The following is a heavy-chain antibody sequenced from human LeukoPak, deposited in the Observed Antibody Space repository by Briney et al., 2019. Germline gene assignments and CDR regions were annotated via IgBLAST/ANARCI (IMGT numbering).Heavy chain of an antibody. CDR1: GFTFSSYG. V-gene: IGHV3-33*01. D-gene: IGHD5-24*01. CDR3: ARDLLKDGLIGRFYYYYGMDV. CDR2: IWYDETNK. J-gene: IGHJ6*02. Sequence: GGSLRLSCAASGFTFSSYGMHWVRQARGKGLEWVAAIWYDETNKNYADSVKGRFTISRDNSKNTLYLQMNSLRAEDTAVYYCARDLLKDGLIGRFYYYYGMDVWGQGTTVTVSS.